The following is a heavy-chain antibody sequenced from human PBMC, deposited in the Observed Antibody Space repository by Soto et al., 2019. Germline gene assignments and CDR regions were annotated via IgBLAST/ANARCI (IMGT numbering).Heavy chain of an antibody. V-gene: IGHV3-48*04. CDR3: ARPSPGFDI. Sequence: GGSLRLSCAASGFTFSSYSMNWVRQAPGKGLELVSYISGSSTTTHYTDSVKGRFTISRDNAKNSLYLQMNSLRAEDTAVYYCARPSPGFDIWGQGTMVTVS. CDR1: GFTFSSYS. CDR2: ISGSSTTT. J-gene: IGHJ3*02.